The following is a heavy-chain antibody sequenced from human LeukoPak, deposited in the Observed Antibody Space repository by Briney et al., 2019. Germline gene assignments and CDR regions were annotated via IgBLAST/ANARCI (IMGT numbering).Heavy chain of an antibody. CDR3: ARGRTYYYDTSGYYPSIYYGMDV. V-gene: IGHV4-34*01. Sequence: SETLSLTCAVYGGSFSGYYWTWIRQTPGKGLEWIGEMNPRGSTNYNPSLKSRATLSVDTSKNQFSLKLTSVTAADTAVYYCARGRTYYYDTSGYYPSIYYGMDVWGQGTTVIVSS. CDR2: MNPRGST. J-gene: IGHJ6*02. CDR1: GGSFSGYY. D-gene: IGHD3-22*01.